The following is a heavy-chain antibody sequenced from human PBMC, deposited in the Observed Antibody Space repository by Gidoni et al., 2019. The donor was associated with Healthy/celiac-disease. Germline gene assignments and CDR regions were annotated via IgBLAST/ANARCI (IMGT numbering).Heavy chain of an antibody. CDR2: IYYSGST. CDR1: GGSISSGGYY. Sequence: QVQLQESGPGLVKPSQTLSLTCTVSGGSISSGGYYWSWIRQHPGKGLEWIGYIYYSGSTYYNPSLKSRVTISVDTSKNQFSLKLSSVTAADTAVYYCARGTIVVVPAAPPYNWFDPWGQGTLVTVSS. D-gene: IGHD2-2*01. J-gene: IGHJ5*02. CDR3: ARGTIVVVPAAPPYNWFDP. V-gene: IGHV4-31*03.